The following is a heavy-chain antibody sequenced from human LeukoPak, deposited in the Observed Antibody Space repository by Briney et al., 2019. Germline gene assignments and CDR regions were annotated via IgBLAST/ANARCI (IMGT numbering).Heavy chain of an antibody. CDR3: ADLGITMIRGV. J-gene: IGHJ6*04. Sequence: GGSLRLSCAASGFTFSSYAMNWVRQAPGKGLEWVSAISGSGSTTYYADSVKGRFTISRDNSKNTLFLQMNSLRAEDTAVYYCADLGITMIRGVWGKGTTVTISS. CDR1: GFTFSSYA. CDR2: ISGSGSTT. V-gene: IGHV3-23*01. D-gene: IGHD3-10*01.